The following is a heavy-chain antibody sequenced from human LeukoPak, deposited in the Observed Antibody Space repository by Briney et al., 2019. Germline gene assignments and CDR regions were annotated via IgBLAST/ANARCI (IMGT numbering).Heavy chain of an antibody. J-gene: IGHJ4*02. CDR3: ARSRYSSSSTLDY. Sequence: PSQTLSLTCTVSGGSISSGGYYWSWLRQHPGKGLEWIGYIYYSGNTYYNPSLKSRVTISVDTSKNQFSLKLSSVTAADTAVYYCARSRYSSSSTLDYWGQGTLVTVSS. CDR2: IYYSGNT. V-gene: IGHV4-31*03. CDR1: GGSISSGGYY. D-gene: IGHD6-6*01.